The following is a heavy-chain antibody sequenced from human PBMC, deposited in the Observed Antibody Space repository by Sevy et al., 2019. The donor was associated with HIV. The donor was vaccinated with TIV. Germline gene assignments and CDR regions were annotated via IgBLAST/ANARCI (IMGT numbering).Heavy chain of an antibody. J-gene: IGHJ4*02. Sequence: ASVKVSCKVSGSTLTALSMYWVRQAPGKGLEWMGRFDPEDGETIYAQKFQGRVIMTEDTSTDTAYVDLSNLRSEDTAVYYCASAREYYSDNSGYLDYWGQGTLVTVSS. CDR3: ASAREYYSDNSGYLDY. V-gene: IGHV1-24*01. CDR1: GSTLTALS. CDR2: FDPEDGET. D-gene: IGHD3-22*01.